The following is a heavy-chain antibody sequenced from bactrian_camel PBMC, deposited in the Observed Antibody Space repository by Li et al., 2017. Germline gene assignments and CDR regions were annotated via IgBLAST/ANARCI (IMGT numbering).Heavy chain of an antibody. CDR1: GYSGTAYC. J-gene: IGHJ4*01. D-gene: IGHD2*01. V-gene: IGHV3-3*01. Sequence: HVQLVESGGGSVEAGGSLRLSCAASGYSGTAYCMGWFRQAPGKEREGVASIIFGSGQTFYADSVKGRFTISQDNAKNTLYLQMNSLKPEDTAMYYCAAGGGNGAFCYTGERSMDYWGQGTQVTVS. CDR2: IIFGSGQT. CDR3: AAGGGNGAFCYTGERSMDY.